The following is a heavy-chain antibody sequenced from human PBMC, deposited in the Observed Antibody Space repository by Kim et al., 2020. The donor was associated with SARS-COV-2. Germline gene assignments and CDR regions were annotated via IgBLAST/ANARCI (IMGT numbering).Heavy chain of an antibody. Sequence: SETLSLTCAVYGGSFSGYYWSWIRQPPGKGLEWIGEINHSGSTNYNPSLKSRVTISVDTSKNQFSLKLSSVTAADTAVYYCARGHYLDVRWYSSGWKGAFDIWGQGTMVTVSS. CDR1: GGSFSGYY. D-gene: IGHD6-19*01. V-gene: IGHV4-34*01. CDR2: INHSGST. CDR3: ARGHYLDVRWYSSGWKGAFDI. J-gene: IGHJ3*02.